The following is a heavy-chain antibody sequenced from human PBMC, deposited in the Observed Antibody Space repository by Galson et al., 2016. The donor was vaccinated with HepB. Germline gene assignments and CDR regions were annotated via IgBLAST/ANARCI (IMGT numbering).Heavy chain of an antibody. V-gene: IGHV3-33*01. D-gene: IGHD3-10*01. CDR2: IWYDGTNK. CDR3: ARRSGLGADAFDI. J-gene: IGHJ3*02. Sequence: SLRLSCAASGFTFSTYGMHWVRQAPGKGLEWVAVIWYDGTNKYYGDSVKGRFTISRDNSKNTLYLQMNSLRAEDTAVYYCARRSGLGADAFDIWGQGTMVTVSS. CDR1: GFTFSTYG.